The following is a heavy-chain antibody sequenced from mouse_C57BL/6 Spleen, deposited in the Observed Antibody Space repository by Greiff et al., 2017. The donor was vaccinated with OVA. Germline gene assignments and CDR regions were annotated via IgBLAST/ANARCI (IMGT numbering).Heavy chain of an antibody. D-gene: IGHD1-1*01. J-gene: IGHJ2*01. CDR3: TRGALDYYGSSFDY. CDR2: IDPETGGT. Sequence: VKLVESGAELVRPGASVTLSCKASGYTFTDYEMHWVKQTPVHGLEWIGAIDPETGGTAYNQKFKGKAILTADKSSSTAYMELRSLTSEDSAVYYCTRGALDYYGSSFDYWGQGTTLTVSS. CDR1: GYTFTDYE. V-gene: IGHV1-15*01.